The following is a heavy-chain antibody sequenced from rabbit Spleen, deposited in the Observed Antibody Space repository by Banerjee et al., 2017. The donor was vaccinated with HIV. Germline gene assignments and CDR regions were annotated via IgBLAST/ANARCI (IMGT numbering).Heavy chain of an antibody. V-gene: IGHV1S40*01. CDR2: IYTGSSSGFT. CDR1: GFSFSSNYY. D-gene: IGHD8-1*01. J-gene: IGHJ6*01. Sequence: QSLEESGGDLVKPGASLTLTCTASGFSFSSNYYMCWVRQAPGKWLEWIACIYTGSSSGFTYSATWAKGRFTCSKTSSTTVTLQMTSLTVADTATYFCARDTGSSFSSYGMDLWGQGTLVTVS. CDR3: ARDTGSSFSSYGMDL.